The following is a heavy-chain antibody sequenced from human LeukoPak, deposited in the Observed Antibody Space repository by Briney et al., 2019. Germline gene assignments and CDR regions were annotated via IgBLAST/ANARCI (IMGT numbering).Heavy chain of an antibody. J-gene: IGHJ4*02. Sequence: GESLRLSCAASRFIFSSYAMSWVRQVPGKGLEWVSVISGSGGSTNYADSAKGRFTISRDNSKNTLYLEMNSLRVDDTAVYYCAKVSTRIAAPYYFDYWGQGTLVTVSS. CDR1: RFIFSSYA. D-gene: IGHD6-6*01. V-gene: IGHV3-23*01. CDR3: AKVSTRIAAPYYFDY. CDR2: ISGSGGST.